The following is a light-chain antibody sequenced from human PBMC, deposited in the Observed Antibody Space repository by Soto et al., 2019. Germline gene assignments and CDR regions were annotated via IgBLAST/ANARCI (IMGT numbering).Light chain of an antibody. J-gene: IGKJ1*01. Sequence: EIVMTQSPATLSVSPGERATLSCRASQSVSSNLAWYQQKHGQAPRLLMYGPSTRATGIPARFSGSGSGTAFTLTISSLQSEDFAVYYCQQYNNWPRTFGQGTKVEIK. CDR2: GPS. V-gene: IGKV3-15*01. CDR1: QSVSSN. CDR3: QQYNNWPRT.